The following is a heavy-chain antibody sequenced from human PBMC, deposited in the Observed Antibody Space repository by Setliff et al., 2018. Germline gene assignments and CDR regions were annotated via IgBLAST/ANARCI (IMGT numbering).Heavy chain of an antibody. J-gene: IGHJ4*02. CDR3: ARRVDYDFWSGHTDY. V-gene: IGHV4-39*07. Sequence: SETLSLTCTVSGGSTSSSSYYWGWIRQPPGKGLEWIGSIYHSGSTNYNPSLKSRVTISVDKSKNQFSLKLSSVTAADTAVYYCARRVDYDFWSGHTDYWGQGTLVTVSS. CDR1: GGSTSSSSYY. D-gene: IGHD3-3*01. CDR2: IYHSGST.